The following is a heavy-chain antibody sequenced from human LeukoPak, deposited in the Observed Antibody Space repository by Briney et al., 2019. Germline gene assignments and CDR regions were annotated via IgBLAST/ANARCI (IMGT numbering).Heavy chain of an antibody. V-gene: IGHV3-23*01. CDR2: VSESGSNR. CDR1: GFTFSSYS. D-gene: IGHD3-22*01. J-gene: IGHJ4*02. Sequence: GGSLRLSCAASGFTFSSYSMNWVRQAPGKGLEWVSSVSESGSNRYYADSVKGRFSISRDNSENMLYLQMGSLRAEDTATYYCANRHDSSGYFFNYWGQGTLVTVSS. CDR3: ANRHDSSGYFFNY.